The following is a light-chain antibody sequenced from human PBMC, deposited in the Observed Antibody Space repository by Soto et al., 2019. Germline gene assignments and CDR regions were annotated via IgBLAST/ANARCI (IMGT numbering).Light chain of an antibody. CDR2: ENN. J-gene: IGLJ1*01. Sequence: QSVLTQPPSVSAAPGQKVTISCSGSSSNIGNNYVSWYQQLPGTAPKLLIYENNKRPSGIPDRFSGSKSGTSATLGITGLQTGDEADYYWGKWDSSLGAGVFEHGTRVTVL. CDR1: SSNIGNNY. CDR3: GKWDSSLGAGV. V-gene: IGLV1-51*02.